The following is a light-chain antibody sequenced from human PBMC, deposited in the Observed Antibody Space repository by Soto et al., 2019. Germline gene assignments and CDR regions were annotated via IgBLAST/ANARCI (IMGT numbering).Light chain of an antibody. Sequence: DIQMTQSPSSLSASLGDRVTLTCQASQDISNYLNWYQQKPGKAPKLLIYDASNLETGVPSRFSGSGSGTDFTFTISSLQPEDIATYYCQQYDNLLLTFGGGTKVDIK. V-gene: IGKV1-33*01. CDR3: QQYDNLLLT. CDR1: QDISNY. J-gene: IGKJ4*01. CDR2: DAS.